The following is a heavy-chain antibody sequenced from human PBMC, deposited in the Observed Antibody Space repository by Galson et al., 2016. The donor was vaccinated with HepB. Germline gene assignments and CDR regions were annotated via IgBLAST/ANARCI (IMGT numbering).Heavy chain of an antibody. CDR2: FYYSGTT. Sequence: LSLTCTVSGGSISSGDYYWSWIRQPPGKGLEWIGYFYYSGTTYYNPSLKSRSTISVDTSKNQFSLKLSSVTAADTAVCYCARVHLGSNWSNNWFDPWGQGTLVTVSS. CDR3: ARVHLGSNWSNNWFDP. V-gene: IGHV4-30-4*01. D-gene: IGHD6-13*01. J-gene: IGHJ5*02. CDR1: GGSISSGDYY.